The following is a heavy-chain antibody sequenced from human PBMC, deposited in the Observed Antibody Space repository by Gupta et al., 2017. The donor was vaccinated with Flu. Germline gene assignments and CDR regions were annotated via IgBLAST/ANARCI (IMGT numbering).Heavy chain of an antibody. Sequence: QVQLQESGPGLVKRSQTLSLTCTVSGGSISSSSYYWSWIRQPAGRGLEWIVRIYITGSTNSNPSLRSRVTMSVDTAKNQFSLKLRSVTATDTAMYYCARGYGDYAWWFDPWGQGTQGIVSS. V-gene: IGHV4-61*02. CDR2: IYITGST. J-gene: IGHJ5*02. CDR3: ARGYGDYAWWFDP. CDR1: GGSISSSSYY. D-gene: IGHD4-17*01.